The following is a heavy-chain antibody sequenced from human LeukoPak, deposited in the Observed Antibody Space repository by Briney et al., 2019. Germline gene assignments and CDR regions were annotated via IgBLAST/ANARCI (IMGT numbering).Heavy chain of an antibody. Sequence: GKSLRLSCAASGFTLGDYGVHWVRQAPGKGLEWVALIWYDGSNKYYKDSVKGRFTIFRDNSKSTVFLQMNSLRAEDTAVYYCARDWMGSTRLAGDYWGQGTLVTVSS. CDR2: IWYDGSNK. D-gene: IGHD2-15*01. CDR3: ARDWMGSTRLAGDY. CDR1: GFTLGDYG. J-gene: IGHJ4*02. V-gene: IGHV3-33*01.